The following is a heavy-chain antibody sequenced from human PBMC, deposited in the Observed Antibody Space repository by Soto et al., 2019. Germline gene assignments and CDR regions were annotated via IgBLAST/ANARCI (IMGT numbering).Heavy chain of an antibody. V-gene: IGHV4-31*03. CDR1: GDSIRGGGYY. CDR2: IYYSGST. J-gene: IGHJ5*02. D-gene: IGHD3-10*02. Sequence: PSETLSLTCTVSGDSIRGGGYYWNWIRQHPGKGLEWIGYIYYSGSTYYNPSLESRVTISVETSKNRFSLTLTSVTAADTAVYYCARAGANVVRGVYNWFGPWGQGTLVTVSS. CDR3: ARAGANVVRGVYNWFGP.